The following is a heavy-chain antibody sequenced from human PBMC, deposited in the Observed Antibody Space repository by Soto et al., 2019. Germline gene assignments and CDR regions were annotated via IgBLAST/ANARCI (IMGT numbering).Heavy chain of an antibody. D-gene: IGHD3-16*02. CDR2: IDGSGGST. V-gene: IGHV3-23*01. J-gene: IGHJ4*02. CDR3: AKEEYNRYDPPFGDDY. Sequence: EVQLLQSGGGLVQSGGSLRLSCVASGFTFSGYAMSWVRQSPGKGLEWVSAIDGSGGSTYYADSVKGRFTISRDNSKNTLFLPMNSLRGEDTATYFCAKEEYNRYDPPFGDDYWGQGALDTVSS. CDR1: GFTFSGYA.